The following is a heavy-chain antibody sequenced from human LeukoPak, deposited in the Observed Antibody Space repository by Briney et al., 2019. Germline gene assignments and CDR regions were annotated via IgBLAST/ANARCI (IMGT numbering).Heavy chain of an antibody. CDR3: AVSFLFSAFGY. J-gene: IGHJ4*02. CDR2: IYYSGST. CDR1: GGSISTSSYY. V-gene: IGHV4-39*01. D-gene: IGHD2/OR15-2a*01. Sequence: SETLSLTCTVSGGSISTSSYYWGWIRQPPGKGLEWIGCIYYSGSTYYNPSLKSRVTISVDTSKNQFSLKLSSVTAADTAVYYCAVSFLFSAFGYWGQGTLVTVSS.